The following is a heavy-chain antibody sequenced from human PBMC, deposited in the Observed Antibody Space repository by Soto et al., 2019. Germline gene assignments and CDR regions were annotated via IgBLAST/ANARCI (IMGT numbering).Heavy chain of an antibody. CDR3: TRGGWDTDTIWRDY. CDR1: GYTFTNNG. CDR2: ISGKKGST. Sequence: QVQLVQSGTEVKKPGASVKVSCKASGYTFTNNGIGWVRQAPGQGLEWMGWISGKKGSTKYAQNIQGRVTMTTDTSTTTAYMELRSLRSDDTAVYYCTRGGWDTDTIWRDYWGQGTLVIVSS. D-gene: IGHD5-18*01. V-gene: IGHV1-18*01. J-gene: IGHJ4*02.